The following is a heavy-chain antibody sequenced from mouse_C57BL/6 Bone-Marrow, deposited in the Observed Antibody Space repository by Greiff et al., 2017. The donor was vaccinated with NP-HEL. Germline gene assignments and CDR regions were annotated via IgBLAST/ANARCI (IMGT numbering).Heavy chain of an antibody. Sequence: VQLQQSGPGLVQPSQSLSITCTVSGFSLTSYGVHWVRQSPGKGLEWLGVIWSGGSTDYNAAFISRLSISKDNSKSQVFFKMNSLQADDTAIYYCASPYGGYWGQGTTLTVSS. CDR2: IWSGGST. V-gene: IGHV2-2*01. CDR3: ASPYGGY. D-gene: IGHD1-1*02. CDR1: GFSLTSYG. J-gene: IGHJ2*01.